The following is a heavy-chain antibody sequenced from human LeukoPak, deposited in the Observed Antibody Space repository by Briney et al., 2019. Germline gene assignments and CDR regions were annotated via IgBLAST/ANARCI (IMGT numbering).Heavy chain of an antibody. CDR1: GVSISSGGYY. CDR2: IYYSGST. J-gene: IGHJ4*02. CDR3: AREDTAMVQFDY. Sequence: SSQTLSLTCTVSGVSISSGGYYWSWIRQHPGKGLEWIGYIYYSGSTYYNPSLKSRVTISVDTSKNQFSLKLSSVTAADTAVYYCAREDTAMVQFDYWGQGTPVTVSS. D-gene: IGHD5-18*01. V-gene: IGHV4-31*03.